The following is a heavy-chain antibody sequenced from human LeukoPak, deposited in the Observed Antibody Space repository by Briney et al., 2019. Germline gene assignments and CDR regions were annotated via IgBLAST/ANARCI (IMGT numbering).Heavy chain of an antibody. V-gene: IGHV3-23*01. J-gene: IGHJ4*02. CDR1: GFTFSSYA. D-gene: IGHD2-2*01. Sequence: GGSPRLSCAASGFTFSSYAMSWVRQAPGKGLEWVSAISGSGGSTYYADSVKGRFTISRDNSKNTLYLQMNSLRAEDTAVYYCAKDGCSSTSCYAGSADYWGQGTLVTVSS. CDR2: ISGSGGST. CDR3: AKDGCSSTSCYAGSADY.